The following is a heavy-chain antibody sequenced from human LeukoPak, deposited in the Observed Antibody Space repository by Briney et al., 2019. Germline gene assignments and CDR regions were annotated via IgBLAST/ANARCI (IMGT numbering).Heavy chain of an antibody. J-gene: IGHJ4*02. Sequence: GGSLRLSCSASGFTFSSYAMHWVRQAPGKGLEYVSAISNNGGSTYYADSVKGRFTISRDNSKNTLYLQMSSLRAEDTAVYYCVKDDLYYYDSSGRANWGQGTLVTVSS. D-gene: IGHD3-22*01. CDR3: VKDDLYYYDSSGRAN. V-gene: IGHV3-64D*09. CDR1: GFTFSSYA. CDR2: ISNNGGST.